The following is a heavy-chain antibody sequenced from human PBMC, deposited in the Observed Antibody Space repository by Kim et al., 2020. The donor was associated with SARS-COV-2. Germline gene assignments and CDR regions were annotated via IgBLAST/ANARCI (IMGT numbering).Heavy chain of an antibody. J-gene: IGHJ6*03. V-gene: IGHV3-30-3*01. CDR3: ARDPYSSCCMDV. CDR1: GFTFSSYA. Sequence: GGSLRLSCAASGFTFSSYAMHWVRQAPGKGLEWVAVISYDGSNKYYADSVKGRFTISRDNSKNTLYLQMNSLRAEDTAVYYCARDPYSSCCMDVWGKGTT. CDR2: ISYDGSNK. D-gene: IGHD6-6*01.